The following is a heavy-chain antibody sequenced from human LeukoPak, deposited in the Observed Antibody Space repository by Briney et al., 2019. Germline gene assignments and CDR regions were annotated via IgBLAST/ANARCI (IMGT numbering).Heavy chain of an antibody. D-gene: IGHD3-22*01. CDR1: GFTFSSYS. Sequence: GGSLSLSCAASGFTFSSYSMNWVRQAPGKGLEWVSSISSSSSYIYYADSVKGRFTISRDNAKNSLYLQMNSLRAEDTAVYYCASHNDSSGYLFDYWGQGTLVTVSS. CDR2: ISSSSSYI. CDR3: ASHNDSSGYLFDY. V-gene: IGHV3-21*01. J-gene: IGHJ4*02.